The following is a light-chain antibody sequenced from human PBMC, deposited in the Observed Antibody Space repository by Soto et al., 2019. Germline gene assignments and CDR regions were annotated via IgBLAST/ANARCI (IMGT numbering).Light chain of an antibody. CDR1: QSVTTY. CDR3: QQRSNWPPEFT. Sequence: IVLTQSPAYLSLSPGERVTLSCRASQSVTTYLAWYQQKRGQAPRLLIYDAFNRATGIPDRFRGGGSGTDFTLSISSLEPEDSAVYYCQQRSNWPPEFTFGQGTTLDIK. V-gene: IGKV3-11*01. CDR2: DAF. J-gene: IGKJ2*01.